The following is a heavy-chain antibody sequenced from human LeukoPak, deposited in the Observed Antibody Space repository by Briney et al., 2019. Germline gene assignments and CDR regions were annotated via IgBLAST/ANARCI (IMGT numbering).Heavy chain of an antibody. D-gene: IGHD3-10*01. J-gene: IGHJ6*03. V-gene: IGHV1-46*01. Sequence: ASVKVSCKASGYTFTSYYIHWVRQAPGQGLEWMGLINPSGGSTNYAQRFQGRVTMTRDTSTSTVYMELSSLRSEDTAVYYCARGPSITMVRGGQWYYYMDVWGKGTTVTISS. CDR1: GYTFTSYY. CDR2: INPSGGST. CDR3: ARGPSITMVRGGQWYYYMDV.